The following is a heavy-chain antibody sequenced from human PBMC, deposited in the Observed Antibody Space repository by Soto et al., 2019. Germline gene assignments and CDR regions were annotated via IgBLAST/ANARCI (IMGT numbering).Heavy chain of an antibody. CDR2: INTDGSST. CDR3: VIDQDTFGQAVFAS. D-gene: IGHD3-16*01. Sequence: EVQLVESGGGLVQPGSSLRLSCAASGFSLSSCWMHWVRQVPGEGLVWVSRINTDGSSTSYPDSVKGRFSNSRDNAKNTVYLQMNSPRAEDKAMYYCVIDQDTFGQAVFASWGQGTVVTVSS. J-gene: IGHJ4*02. V-gene: IGHV3-74*01. CDR1: GFSLSSCW.